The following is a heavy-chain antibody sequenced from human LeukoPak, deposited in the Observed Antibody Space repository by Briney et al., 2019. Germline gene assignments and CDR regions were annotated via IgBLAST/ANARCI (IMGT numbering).Heavy chain of an antibody. CDR1: GFTFSTSW. Sequence: PGGSLRLSCAASGFTFSTSWMSWVRQAPGKGLEWVTNVNPDGSDKYYLDSVKGRFTISRDNAKNSLYLQMNSLRAEDMALYYCAKGSTTVVTLGVFDYWGQGTLVTVSS. D-gene: IGHD4-23*01. CDR2: VNPDGSDK. CDR3: AKGSTTVVTLGVFDY. V-gene: IGHV3-7*03. J-gene: IGHJ4*02.